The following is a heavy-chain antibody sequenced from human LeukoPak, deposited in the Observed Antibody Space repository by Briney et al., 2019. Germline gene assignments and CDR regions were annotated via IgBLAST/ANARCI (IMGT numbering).Heavy chain of an antibody. CDR1: GFTVSSNY. D-gene: IGHD4-17*01. CDR3: ARVRTTVTTFYFQH. Sequence: GGSLRLSCAASGFTVSSNYMSWVRQAPGKGLECVSVIYSGGSTYYADSVKGRFTISRDNSKNTLYLQMNSLRAEDTAVYYCARVRTTVTTFYFQHWGQGTLVTVSS. V-gene: IGHV3-66*02. CDR2: IYSGGST. J-gene: IGHJ1*01.